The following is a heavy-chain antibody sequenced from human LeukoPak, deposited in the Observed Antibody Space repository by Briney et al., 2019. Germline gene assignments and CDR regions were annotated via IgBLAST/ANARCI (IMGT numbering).Heavy chain of an antibody. D-gene: IGHD3-10*01. CDR2: INPSGGST. CDR3: ARGVVRASDAFDI. J-gene: IGHJ3*02. V-gene: IGHV1-46*01. CDR1: GYTFTSYY. Sequence: ASVKVSCKASGYTFTSYYMHWVRQAPGQGLEWMGIINPSGGSTSYAQKFQGRVTITADKSTSTAYMELSSLRSEDTAVYYCARGVVRASDAFDIWGQGTMVTVSS.